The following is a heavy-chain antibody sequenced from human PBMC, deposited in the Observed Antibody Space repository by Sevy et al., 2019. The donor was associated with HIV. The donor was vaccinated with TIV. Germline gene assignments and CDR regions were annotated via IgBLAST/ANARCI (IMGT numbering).Heavy chain of an antibody. CDR1: GFTFDAFW. V-gene: IGHV3-7*01. CDR3: ARRYFDL. J-gene: IGHJ4*02. CDR2: IRPDGNEI. Sequence: GGSQRLSCAASGFTFDAFWMQWVRQAPGKGLEWVANIRPDGNEIYYAESVRGRFTISRDNSKESLYLQMSNLRVEDTATYFCARRYFDLWGQGALVTVSS.